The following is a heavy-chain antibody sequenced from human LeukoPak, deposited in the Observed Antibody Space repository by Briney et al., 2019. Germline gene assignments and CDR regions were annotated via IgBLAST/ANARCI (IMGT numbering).Heavy chain of an antibody. CDR3: SRDWGWGVWTGTHAFDI. CDR1: GGSISSGSYY. CDR2: IYTSGST. J-gene: IGHJ3*02. Sequence: KTSQTLSLTCTVSGGSISSGSYYWSWIRQPAGKGLEWIGRIYTSGSTNYNPSLKSRVTISVDTSKNQFSLKLSSVTAADRAVYYCSRDWGWGVWTGTHAFDIWGQGTMVSVSS. V-gene: IGHV4-61*02. D-gene: IGHD3/OR15-3a*01.